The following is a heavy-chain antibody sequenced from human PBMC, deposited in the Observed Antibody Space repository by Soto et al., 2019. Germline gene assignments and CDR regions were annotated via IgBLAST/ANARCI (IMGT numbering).Heavy chain of an antibody. J-gene: IGHJ1*01. Sequence: IRKPPGKGLEWIGYIYHSGSTYYNPSLKSRVTISVDRSKNQFSLKLSSVTAADTAVYYCARGAPVFTPYWGQRSFVTVFS. D-gene: IGHD3-10*01. CDR3: ARGAPVFTPY. CDR2: IYHSGST. V-gene: IGHV4-30-2*01.